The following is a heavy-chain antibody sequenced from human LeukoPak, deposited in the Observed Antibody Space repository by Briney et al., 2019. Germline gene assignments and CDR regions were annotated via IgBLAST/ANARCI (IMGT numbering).Heavy chain of an antibody. CDR2: INHSGST. J-gene: IGHJ6*02. CDR1: GGSFSGYY. V-gene: IGHV4-34*01. D-gene: IGHD5-12*01. CDR3: ASSSGYDYYYYYGMDV. Sequence: SETLSLTCAVSGGSFSGYYWSWIRQPPGKGLEWIGEINHSGSTNYNPSLKGRVTISVDTSKNQFSLKLSSVTAADTAVYYCASSSGYDYYYYYGMDVWGQGTTVTVSS.